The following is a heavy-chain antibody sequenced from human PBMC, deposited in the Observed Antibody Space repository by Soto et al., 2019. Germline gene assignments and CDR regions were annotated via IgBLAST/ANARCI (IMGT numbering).Heavy chain of an antibody. V-gene: IGHV1-46*01. CDR3: AREENCSDGICYSEYFQR. CDR2: VNPSGGST. CDR1: GYIFTAYS. J-gene: IGHJ1*01. D-gene: IGHD2-15*01. Sequence: QVQLVQSGAEVKKPGASVKVSCKASGYIFTAYSMHWVRQAPGQGLAWMGVVNPSGGSTNYAQKFQGRIPLTRDTSTSTVYMDVSSLTSEDTAVYYCAREENCSDGICYSEYFQRWGQGTLVTVSS.